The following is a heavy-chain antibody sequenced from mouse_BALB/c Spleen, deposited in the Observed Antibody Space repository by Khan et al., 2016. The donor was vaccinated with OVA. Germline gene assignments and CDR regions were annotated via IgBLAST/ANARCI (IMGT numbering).Heavy chain of an antibody. V-gene: IGHV1S34*01. Sequence: QVKTGASVKISCKASGYSFTGYYMHWVKQSHGESLEWIGYISSYNGAASYNEKFKGRATLTVDTSSSTAYMQFNSLKSEDSAIYYCACGFSYDVTSLYAMDYWGQGTSVTVSS. D-gene: IGHD2-12*01. CDR2: ISSYNGAA. CDR1: GYSFTGYY. CDR3: ACGFSYDVTSLYAMDY. J-gene: IGHJ4*01.